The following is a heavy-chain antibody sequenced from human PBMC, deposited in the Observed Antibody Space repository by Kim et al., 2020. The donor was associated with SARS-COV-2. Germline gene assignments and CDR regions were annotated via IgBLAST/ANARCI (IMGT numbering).Heavy chain of an antibody. D-gene: IGHD2-21*01. CDR3: ARLGVGGGSSSHCGD. CDR1: GYSFTSYW. J-gene: IGHJ4*02. CDR2: IDPSDSYT. Sequence: GESLKISCKGSGYSFTSYWISWVRQMPGKGLEWMGRIDPSDSYTNYSPSFQGHVTISADKSISTAYLQWSSLKASDTAMYYCARLGVGGGSSSHCGDWGQGTLVTVSS. V-gene: IGHV5-10-1*01.